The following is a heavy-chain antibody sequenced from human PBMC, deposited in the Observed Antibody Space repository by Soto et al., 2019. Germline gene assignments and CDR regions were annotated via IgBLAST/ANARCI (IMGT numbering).Heavy chain of an antibody. J-gene: IGHJ6*02. D-gene: IGHD3-10*01. CDR2: IYYSGST. CDR1: GGSISSGGYY. V-gene: IGHV4-31*01. CDR3: ARVFGFGGMDV. Sequence: QVQLQESGPGLVKPSQTLSLTCTVSGGSISSGGYYWSWIRQHPGKGLEWIGYIYYSGSTYYNPALQGLGNLIVNQSKNQFSLELSFVTAADTAVYYCARVFGFGGMDVWGQGTTVTVSS.